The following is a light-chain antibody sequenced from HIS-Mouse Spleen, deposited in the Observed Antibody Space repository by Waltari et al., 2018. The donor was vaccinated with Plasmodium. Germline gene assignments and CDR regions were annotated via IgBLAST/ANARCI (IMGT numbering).Light chain of an antibody. J-gene: IGKJ1*01. Sequence: DIQMTQSPSSLSASVGDRVTITCRASQSISSSLNWYQQKPGKAPKLLIYAASSLQSGVPSRFSGSGSGTDFTLSISSLQPEDFATYYCQQSYSTWTFGQGTKVEIK. CDR2: AAS. CDR3: QQSYSTWT. V-gene: IGKV1-39*01. CDR1: QSISSS.